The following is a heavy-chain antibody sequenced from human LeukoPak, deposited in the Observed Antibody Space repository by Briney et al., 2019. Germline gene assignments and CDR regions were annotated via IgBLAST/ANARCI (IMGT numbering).Heavy chain of an antibody. Sequence: SETLSLTCAVYGGSFSGHYWTWIRQPPGKGLEWIGEIDHSGSTNCNPSLKSRVTILVDTSKNQFSLRLSFVTAADTGVYYCARGRRGYSYGPGDYWGQGTLVTVSS. CDR2: IDHSGST. CDR1: GGSFSGHY. J-gene: IGHJ4*02. V-gene: IGHV4-34*01. D-gene: IGHD5-18*01. CDR3: ARGRRGYSYGPGDY.